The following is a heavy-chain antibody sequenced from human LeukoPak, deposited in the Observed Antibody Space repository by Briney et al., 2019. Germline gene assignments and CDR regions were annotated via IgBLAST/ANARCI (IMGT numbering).Heavy chain of an antibody. J-gene: IGHJ4*02. D-gene: IGHD3-10*01. Sequence: SETLSLTCTVSGGSISSYYWSWIRQPPGKGLEWIGYIYYSGSTNYNPSLKSRVTISVDTSKNRFSLNLSSVTAADTAVYYCARHSGLYFDYWGQGTLVTVSS. V-gene: IGHV4-59*08. CDR2: IYYSGST. CDR3: ARHSGLYFDY. CDR1: GGSISSYY.